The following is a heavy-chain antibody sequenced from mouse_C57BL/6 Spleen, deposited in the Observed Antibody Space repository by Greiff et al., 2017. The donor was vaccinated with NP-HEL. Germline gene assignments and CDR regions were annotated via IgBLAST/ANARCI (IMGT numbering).Heavy chain of an antibody. J-gene: IGHJ3*01. D-gene: IGHD1-1*01. CDR1: GYSFTGYY. CDR3: AESIFSITTSPWFAY. V-gene: IGHV1-42*01. CDR2: INPSTGGT. Sequence: EVQLQQSGPELVKPGASVKISCKASGYSFTGYYMNWVKQSPEKSLEWIGEINPSTGGTTYNQKFKAKATLTVDKSSSTAYMQLKSLTSEDSAVYYCAESIFSITTSPWFAYWGQGTLVTVSA.